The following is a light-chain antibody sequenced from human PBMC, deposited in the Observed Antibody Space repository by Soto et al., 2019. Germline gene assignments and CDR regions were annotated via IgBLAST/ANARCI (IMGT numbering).Light chain of an antibody. Sequence: QSVLTQPASVSGSPGQSITISCTGTSSDVGGYNYVSWYQQHPGKAPKLMIYEVSNRPSGVSNRFSGSKSGNTASLPISGLQAEDEAHYYCSSYTTSSTYVFRTATTVTVL. J-gene: IGLJ1*01. CDR3: SSYTTSSTYV. V-gene: IGLV2-14*01. CDR1: SSDVGGYNY. CDR2: EVS.